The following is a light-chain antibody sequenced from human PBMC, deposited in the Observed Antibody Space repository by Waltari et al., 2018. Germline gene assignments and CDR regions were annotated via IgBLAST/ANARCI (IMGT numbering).Light chain of an antibody. V-gene: IGKV3-20*01. Sequence: EIVLTQFPGTLSLSPGERATLSCRASQSVSFNYLASFQQNPGQPPRLLIYAASTRATGIPNRFSGSGSGTDLTLTISRLEPADFAVYYCQQYGTSPLTFGGGTKVE. CDR1: QSVSFNY. CDR3: QQYGTSPLT. CDR2: AAS. J-gene: IGKJ4*01.